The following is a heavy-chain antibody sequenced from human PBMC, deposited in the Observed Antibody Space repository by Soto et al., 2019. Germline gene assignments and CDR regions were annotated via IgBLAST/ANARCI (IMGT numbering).Heavy chain of an antibody. J-gene: IGHJ6*02. CDR1: GGSISSGGYY. D-gene: IGHD3-10*01. V-gene: IGHV4-31*03. CDR3: ARGRTPGYYYGMDV. Sequence: QVQLQESGPGLVKPSQTLSLTCPVSGGSISSGGYYWSWIRQHPGKGLEWIGYIYYSGSTYYNPSLKSRVTISVDTSKNQFSLKLSSVTAADTAVYYCARGRTPGYYYGMDVWGQGTTVTVSS. CDR2: IYYSGST.